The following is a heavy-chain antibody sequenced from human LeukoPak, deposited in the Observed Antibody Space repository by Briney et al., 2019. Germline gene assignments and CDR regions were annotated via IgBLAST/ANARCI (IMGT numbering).Heavy chain of an antibody. CDR1: GFTFSSYG. CDR2: IGGSGGST. CDR3: ARAKKKVDTAHLPDY. D-gene: IGHD5-18*01. V-gene: IGHV3-23*01. Sequence: GGSLRLSCAASGFTFSSYGMSWVRQAQGKGLGWVSAIGGSGGSTYYADSVNGRFTISRDNSKNTPYLHMNSLRAEDTAVYYCARAKKKVDTAHLPDYWGQGTLVTVSS. J-gene: IGHJ4*02.